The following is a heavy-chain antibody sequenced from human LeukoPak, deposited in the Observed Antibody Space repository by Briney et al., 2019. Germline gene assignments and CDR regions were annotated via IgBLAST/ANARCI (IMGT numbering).Heavy chain of an antibody. CDR3: YASAVVASDY. CDR2: ISSGAGTSI. CDR1: GFSFSTYY. Sequence: PGGSLRLSYAASGFSFSTYYMGWIRQAPGKGLEWVSYISSGAGTSIYYADSVRGRFFISRDNDKNSLYLQMNSLGAEDTAIYYCYASAVVASDYWGQGTLVTVSS. J-gene: IGHJ4*02. D-gene: IGHD6-19*01. V-gene: IGHV3-11*01.